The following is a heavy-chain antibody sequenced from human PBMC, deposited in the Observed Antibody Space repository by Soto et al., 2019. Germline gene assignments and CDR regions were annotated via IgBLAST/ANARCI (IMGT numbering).Heavy chain of an antibody. Sequence: PGGSLRLSCAASGFTFSSYAMSWVRQAPGKGLEWVSAISGSGGSTYYADSVKGRFTISRDNSKNTLYLQMNSLRAEDTAVYYCAKDRWGVVVVVSDAFDIWGQGPMVTV. CDR2: ISGSGGST. CDR3: AKDRWGVVVVVSDAFDI. D-gene: IGHD2-15*01. J-gene: IGHJ3*02. CDR1: GFTFSSYA. V-gene: IGHV3-23*01.